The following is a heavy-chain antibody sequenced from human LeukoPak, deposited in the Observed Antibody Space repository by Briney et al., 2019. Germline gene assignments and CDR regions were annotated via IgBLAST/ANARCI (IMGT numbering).Heavy chain of an antibody. CDR1: GGSFSGYY. V-gene: IGHV4-34*01. Sequence: LETLSLTCAVYGGSFSGYYWSWIRQPPGKGLEWIGEINHSGSTNYNPSLKSRVTISVDTSKNQFSLKLSSVTAADTAVYYCARGISYYGGKRYHFDYWGQGTLVTVSS. CDR3: ARGISYYGGKRYHFDY. J-gene: IGHJ4*02. D-gene: IGHD4-23*01. CDR2: INHSGST.